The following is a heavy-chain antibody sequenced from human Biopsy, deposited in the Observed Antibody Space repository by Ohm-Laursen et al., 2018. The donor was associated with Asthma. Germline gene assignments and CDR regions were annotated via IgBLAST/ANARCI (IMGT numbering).Heavy chain of an antibody. Sequence: SLRLSCSASGFSSSNFAIHWVRQAPGKGLEWVGAISKDASTQDYADSVKGRFTMARDNSKNTLDLQMNGLREEDTAVYYCVRDGTDDAFDIWGQGTVVSVSS. CDR1: GFSSSNFA. CDR3: VRDGTDDAFDI. V-gene: IGHV3-30*01. CDR2: ISKDASTQ. J-gene: IGHJ3*02. D-gene: IGHD1-1*01.